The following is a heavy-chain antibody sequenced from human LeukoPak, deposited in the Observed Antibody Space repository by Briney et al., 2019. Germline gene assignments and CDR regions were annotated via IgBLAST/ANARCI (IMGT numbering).Heavy chain of an antibody. V-gene: IGHV3-11*01. CDR2: ISNFGDII. CDR3: ARGVDDIAVAGHFDY. D-gene: IGHD6-19*01. J-gene: IGHJ4*02. Sequence: PGGSLRLSCAASGFTFGNFGMSWVRQAPGKGLEWISHISNFGDIIHYADSVKGRFTISRDNAKNSLYLQMNSLRAEDTAVYYCARGVDDIAVAGHFDYWGQGTLVTVSS. CDR1: GFTFGNFG.